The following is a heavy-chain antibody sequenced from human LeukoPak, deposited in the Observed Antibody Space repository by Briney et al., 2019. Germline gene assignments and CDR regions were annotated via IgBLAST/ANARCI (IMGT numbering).Heavy chain of an antibody. V-gene: IGHV3-23*01. CDR2: ISGGGSST. Sequence: SGGSLRLSCAASGFTFSSYGMSWVRQAPGKGLEWVSAISGGGSSTYYAASVKGRSTISRDNSKNTLYLQMNSLRAEDTAVYYCAKGRAGSYYYDSSDYWGQGTLVTVSS. D-gene: IGHD3-22*01. J-gene: IGHJ4*02. CDR3: AKGRAGSYYYDSSDY. CDR1: GFTFSSYG.